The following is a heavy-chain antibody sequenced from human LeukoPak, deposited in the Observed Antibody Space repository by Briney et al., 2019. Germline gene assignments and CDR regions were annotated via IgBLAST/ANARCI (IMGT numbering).Heavy chain of an antibody. J-gene: IGHJ4*02. CDR2: ISGSGGST. V-gene: IGHV3-23*01. CDR1: GFTFSSYA. CDR3: AKDKSDCSSTSCYWYYFDY. Sequence: GGSLRLSCAASGFTFSSYAMSWVRQAPGKGLEWVPAISGSGGSTYYADSVKGRFTISRDNSKNTLYLQMNSLRAEDTAVYYCAKDKSDCSSTSCYWYYFDYWGQGTLVTVSS. D-gene: IGHD2-2*01.